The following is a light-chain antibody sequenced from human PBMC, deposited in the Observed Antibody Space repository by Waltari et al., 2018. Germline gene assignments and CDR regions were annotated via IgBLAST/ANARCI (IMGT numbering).Light chain of an antibody. J-gene: IGKJ1*01. Sequence: EIVLTQSPGTLSLSPGDRATLSCRASRSVTGNYLAWYQQKPGQAPRLLIYGASNRAAGVPDRFSGSGSRTDFTLIISRLEPEDVAVYYCQHYDNSPLTFGQGTKVEIK. V-gene: IGKV3-20*01. CDR2: GAS. CDR1: RSVTGNY. CDR3: QHYDNSPLT.